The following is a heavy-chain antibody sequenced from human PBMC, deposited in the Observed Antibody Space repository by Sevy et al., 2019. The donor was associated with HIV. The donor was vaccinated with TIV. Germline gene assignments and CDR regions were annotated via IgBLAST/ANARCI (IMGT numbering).Heavy chain of an antibody. J-gene: IGHJ4*02. V-gene: IGHV1-18*04. CDR2: IAGHSGDT. CDR3: AGDRRFLYQY. Sequence: ASVKVSCRTSGFLFDDYSIAWIRQAPGQGLEWLGRIAGHSGDTDYGQKFQGRVTMTTDTSTSTVYMELRNLNVDDTGVYYCAGDRRFLYQYWAQGTSVTVSS. CDR1: GFLFDDYS.